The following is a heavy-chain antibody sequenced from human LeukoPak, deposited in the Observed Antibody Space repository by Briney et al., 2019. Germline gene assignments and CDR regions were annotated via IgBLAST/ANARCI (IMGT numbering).Heavy chain of an antibody. CDR3: ARDRGYSTFDI. V-gene: IGHV1-2*02. J-gene: IGHJ3*02. Sequence: ASVKVSCKASGYTFTGYYMHWVRQAPGQGLEWMGWINPNSGDTNYAQKFQGRATMTRDTSISTAYMELSRLRSDDTAVYFCARDRGYSTFDIWGQGTMVTVSS. CDR1: GYTFTGYY. CDR2: INPNSGDT. D-gene: IGHD5-18*01.